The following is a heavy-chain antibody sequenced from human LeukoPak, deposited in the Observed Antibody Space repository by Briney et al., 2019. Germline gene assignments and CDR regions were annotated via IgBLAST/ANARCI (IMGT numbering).Heavy chain of an antibody. V-gene: IGHV1-69*13. CDR1: GGTFSSYA. Sequence: GASVKVSCTASGGTFSSYAISWVRQAPGQGLEWMGGIIPIFGTANYAQKFQGRVTITADESTSTAYMELSSLRSEDTAVYYCARHSGSYYYYYGMDVWGQGTTVTVSS. CDR2: IIPIFGTA. J-gene: IGHJ6*02. D-gene: IGHD1-26*01. CDR3: ARHSGSYYYYYGMDV.